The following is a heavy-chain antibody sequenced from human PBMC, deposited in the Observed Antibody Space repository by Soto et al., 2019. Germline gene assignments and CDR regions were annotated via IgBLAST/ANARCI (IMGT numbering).Heavy chain of an antibody. CDR1: RFAFSTYA. Sequence: PGGSLRLSCAASRFAFSTYAVTWVRQAPGKGLEWVSTIDGTGSDTYYADSVKGRFTISRDNSKNTLFLQMNSLRAEDTAVYYCAKHDVSGTYCDPWGRGTLVTVSS. CDR2: IDGTGSDT. D-gene: IGHD1-26*01. J-gene: IGHJ5*02. V-gene: IGHV3-23*01. CDR3: AKHDVSGTYCDP.